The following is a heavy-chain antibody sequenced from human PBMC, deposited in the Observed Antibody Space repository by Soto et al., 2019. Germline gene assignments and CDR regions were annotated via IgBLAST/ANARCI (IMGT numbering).Heavy chain of an antibody. CDR2: MNPNSGNT. CDR1: GYTFTSYD. D-gene: IGHD3-10*01. Sequence: ASVKVSCKASGYTFTSYDINWVRQATGQGLEWMGWMNPNSGNTGYAQKFQGRVNMTRNTSISTAYMELSSLRSEDTAVYYCARSGTMVRGVITDGDAFDIWGQGTMVTVSS. V-gene: IGHV1-8*01. CDR3: ARSGTMVRGVITDGDAFDI. J-gene: IGHJ3*02.